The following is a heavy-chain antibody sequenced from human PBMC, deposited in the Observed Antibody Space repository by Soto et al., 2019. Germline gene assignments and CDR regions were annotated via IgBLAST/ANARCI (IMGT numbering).Heavy chain of an antibody. CDR1: GFTFSSYA. D-gene: IGHD3-3*01. CDR2: ISGSGGST. CDR3: AKVPIFGVVIRFYYFDY. J-gene: IGHJ4*02. V-gene: IGHV3-23*01. Sequence: LRLSCAASGFTFSSYAMSWVRQAPGKGLEWVSAISGSGGSTYYADSVKGRFTISRDNSKNTLYLQMNSLRAEDTAVYYRAKVPIFGVVIRFYYFDYWGQGTLVTVSS.